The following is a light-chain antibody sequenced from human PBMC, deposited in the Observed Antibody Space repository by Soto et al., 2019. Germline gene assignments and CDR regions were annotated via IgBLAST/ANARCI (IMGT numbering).Light chain of an antibody. CDR3: RHLNGYPGYI. J-gene: IGKJ2*01. CDR2: AAS. CDR1: QVISSY. Sequence: DIQLTQSPSFLPASVGDRVTITCRASQVISSYLAWYQQKPGKAPKLLIYAASTLQSGVPSRFSGIGSGTEFTLTISSLQPDDLATYYCRHLNGYPGYIFGQGTELEIK. V-gene: IGKV1-9*01.